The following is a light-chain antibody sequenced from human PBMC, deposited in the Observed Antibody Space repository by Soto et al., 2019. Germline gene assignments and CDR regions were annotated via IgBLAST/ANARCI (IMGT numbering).Light chain of an antibody. Sequence: EIVLTQSPATLSLSPGEGATLSCRASQSVSSSLAWYQQKPGQAPRLLISDGSNRAAGIPDRFSGSGSGTDFTLTISSLEPEDFAVYFCQQRSNWPRTFGQGTRLEIK. CDR1: QSVSSS. V-gene: IGKV3-11*01. J-gene: IGKJ5*01. CDR3: QQRSNWPRT. CDR2: DGS.